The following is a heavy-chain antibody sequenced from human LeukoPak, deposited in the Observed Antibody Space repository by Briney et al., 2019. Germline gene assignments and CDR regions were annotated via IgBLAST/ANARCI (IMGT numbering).Heavy chain of an antibody. V-gene: IGHV3-23*01. CDR1: GFTFSSYA. CDR3: ARGPIVVVPNDAFDI. CDR2: ISGSGGST. Sequence: GGSLRLSCAASGFTFSSYAMSWVRQAPGKELEWVSAISGSGGSTYYADSVKGRFTISRDNAKNSLYLQMNSLRAEGTAVYYCARGPIVVVPNDAFDIWGQGTMVTVSS. D-gene: IGHD2-2*01. J-gene: IGHJ3*02.